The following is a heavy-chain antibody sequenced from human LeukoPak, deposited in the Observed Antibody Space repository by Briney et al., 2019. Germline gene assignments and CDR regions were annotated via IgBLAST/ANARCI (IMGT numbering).Heavy chain of an antibody. CDR1: GYTFSSHG. CDR2: ISAYNGNT. CDR3: AIREGYCSGGSCNHDAFDI. D-gene: IGHD2-15*01. J-gene: IGHJ3*02. V-gene: IGHV1-18*01. Sequence: ASVKVSCKASGYTFSSHGISWVRQAPGQGLEWVGWISAYNGNTDYAQRFQGRVTVTTDTSTSTAYMELSSLRSEDTAVYYCAIREGYCSGGSCNHDAFDIWGQGTMVTVSS.